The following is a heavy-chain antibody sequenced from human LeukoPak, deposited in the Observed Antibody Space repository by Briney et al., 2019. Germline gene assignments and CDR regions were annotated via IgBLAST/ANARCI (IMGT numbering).Heavy chain of an antibody. D-gene: IGHD2-2*01. CDR3: ARSIVVVPAAPAPFDY. Sequence: ASVKVSCKASGYTFTGYYMHWVRQAPGQGLEWMGGIIPIFGTANYAQKFQGRVTITADESTSTAYMELSSLRSEDTAVYYCARSIVVVPAAPAPFDYWGQGTLVTVSS. J-gene: IGHJ4*02. CDR1: GYTFTGYY. V-gene: IGHV1-69*13. CDR2: IIPIFGTA.